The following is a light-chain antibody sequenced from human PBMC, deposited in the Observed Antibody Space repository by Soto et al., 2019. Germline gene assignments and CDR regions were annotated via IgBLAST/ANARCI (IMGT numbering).Light chain of an antibody. J-gene: IGKJ2*01. CDR1: QSLRHSNGHNY. V-gene: IGKV2-28*01. Sequence: DLVMTQSPLSLPVTPGEPASVSCRSSQSLRHSNGHNYLDWYVQKPGQSPQLLIYLGSYRASGVPDRFSGSGSGTDFTLRISRVEAEDVGVYYCVHAPQIPPHTFGQGTKLEIK. CDR2: LGS. CDR3: VHAPQIPPHT.